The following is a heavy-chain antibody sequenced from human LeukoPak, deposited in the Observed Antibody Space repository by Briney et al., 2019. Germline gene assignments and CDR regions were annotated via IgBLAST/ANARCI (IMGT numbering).Heavy chain of an antibody. Sequence: PSETLSLTCAVYGGSFSGYYWSWIRQPPGKGLEWIGEINHSGSTNYNPSLQSRVTISVDTSKNQFSLKMSSVTAADTAVYYCGSDIVGAHGEGNWGQGTLVTVSS. V-gene: IGHV4-34*01. CDR1: GGSFSGYY. CDR3: GSDIVGAHGEGN. CDR2: INHSGST. J-gene: IGHJ4*02. D-gene: IGHD1-26*01.